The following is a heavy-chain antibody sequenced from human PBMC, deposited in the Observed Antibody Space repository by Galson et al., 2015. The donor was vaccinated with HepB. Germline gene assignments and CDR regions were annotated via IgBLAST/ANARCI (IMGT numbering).Heavy chain of an antibody. J-gene: IGHJ6*02. Sequence: SLRLSCAASGFTFSSYAMSWVRQAPGKRLEWVSAISGSGGRTYYADSVKGRFTISRDNSKNTLYLQMDSLRAEDTAVYYCAKEVALDYYYYGLDVWGQGTTVTVSS. CDR1: GFTFSSYA. D-gene: IGHD3-3*02. V-gene: IGHV3-23*01. CDR3: AKEVALDYYYYGLDV. CDR2: ISGSGGRT.